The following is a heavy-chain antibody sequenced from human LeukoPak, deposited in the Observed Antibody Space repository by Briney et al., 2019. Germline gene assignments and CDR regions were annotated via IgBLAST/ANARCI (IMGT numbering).Heavy chain of an antibody. CDR1: GYTFTSYA. CDR3: ARDPGQKRIYNWFDP. J-gene: IGHJ5*02. V-gene: IGHV1-3*01. Sequence: ASVKVSCKASGYTFTSYAMHWVRQAPGQRLEWMGWINAGNGNTKYSQKFQGRVTITRDTSASTAYMELSSLRPEDTAVYYCARDPGQKRIYNWFDPWGQGTLVTVSS. D-gene: IGHD2/OR15-2a*01. CDR2: INAGNGNT.